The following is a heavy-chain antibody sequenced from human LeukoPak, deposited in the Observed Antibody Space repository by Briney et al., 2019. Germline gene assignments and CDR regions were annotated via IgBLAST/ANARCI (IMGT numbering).Heavy chain of an antibody. CDR3: AKDLNYGFDY. CDR1: GFTFSSYA. J-gene: IGHJ4*02. Sequence: GGSLRLSCAASGFTFSSYAMSWVRQAPGKGLEWVSALSGSGDKTFYADSVKGRFTISRDNSRNTLYLQMNSLRAEDTAVYYCAKDLNYGFDYWGQGTLVTVSS. CDR2: LSGSGDKT. D-gene: IGHD4-11*01. V-gene: IGHV3-23*01.